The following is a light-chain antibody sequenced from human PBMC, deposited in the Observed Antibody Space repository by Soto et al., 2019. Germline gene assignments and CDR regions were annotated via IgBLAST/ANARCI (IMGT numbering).Light chain of an antibody. CDR1: QRISSF. CDR2: DAS. CDR3: QQRSTWPLT. V-gene: IGKV3-11*01. J-gene: IGKJ3*01. Sequence: IVLTQSPATLSLSPGERASLSCRASQRISSFLAWYQQKPGQAPRLLIYDASNRATGIPARFSGSGSGTDFTLTISSLEPEDFAVYSCQQRSTWPLTSGPRTKVDI.